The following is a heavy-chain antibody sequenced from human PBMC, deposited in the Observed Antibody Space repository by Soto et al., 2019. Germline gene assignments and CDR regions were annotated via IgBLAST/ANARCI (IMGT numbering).Heavy chain of an antibody. D-gene: IGHD2-2*01. V-gene: IGHV1-69*01. CDR2: IIPIFGTA. CDR3: ARDDIVVVPAAIGIPPCYYGMDV. J-gene: IGHJ6*02. CDR1: GGTFSSYA. Sequence: QVQLVQSGAEVKKPGSSVKVSCKASGGTFSSYAISWVRQAPRQGLEWMGGIIPIFGTANYAQKFQGRVTITADESTSTAYMELSSLRSEDTAVYYCARDDIVVVPAAIGIPPCYYGMDVWGQGTTVTVSS.